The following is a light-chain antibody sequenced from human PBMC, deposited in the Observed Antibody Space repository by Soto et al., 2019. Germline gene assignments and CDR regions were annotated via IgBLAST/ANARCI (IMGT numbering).Light chain of an antibody. CDR2: GAS. Sequence: EIGMTQSPATLSVSPGERATLSCRASQSVSSNLAWYQQKPGQAPRLLIYGASTRATGIPARFSGSGSGTEFTLTISSLQSEDFAVYYCQQYNNWPWTVGQGTKVEIK. CDR1: QSVSSN. V-gene: IGKV3-15*01. J-gene: IGKJ1*01. CDR3: QQYNNWPWT.